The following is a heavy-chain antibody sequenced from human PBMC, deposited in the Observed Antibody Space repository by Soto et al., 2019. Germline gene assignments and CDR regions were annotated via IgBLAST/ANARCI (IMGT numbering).Heavy chain of an antibody. J-gene: IGHJ4*02. CDR3: ARGGYYYGSGSYYPFDY. V-gene: IGHV1-8*01. CDR2: MNPNSGNT. D-gene: IGHD3-10*01. CDR1: GYTFTSYD. Sequence: QVQLVQSGAEVKKPRASVMVSCKASGYTFTSYDIHWVRQATGQGLEWMGWMNPNSGNTGYEQKFQGRVTMTRNALISTAYMELSSLRSEDTAGYYCARGGYYYGSGSYYPFDYWGQGTLVTVSS.